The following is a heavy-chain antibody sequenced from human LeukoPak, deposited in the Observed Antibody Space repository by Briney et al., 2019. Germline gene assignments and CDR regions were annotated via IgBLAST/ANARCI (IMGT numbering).Heavy chain of an antibody. CDR2: IYHSGST. CDR3: ARDGSLTVTLDY. V-gene: IGHV4-38-2*02. D-gene: IGHD4-17*01. J-gene: IGHJ4*02. Sequence: SETLSLTCTVSGYSISSGYYWGWIRQPPGKGLEWIGSIYHSGSTYYNPSLKSRVAISVDTSKNQFSLKLSSVTAADTAVYYCARDGSLTVTLDYWGQGTLVTVSS. CDR1: GYSISSGYY.